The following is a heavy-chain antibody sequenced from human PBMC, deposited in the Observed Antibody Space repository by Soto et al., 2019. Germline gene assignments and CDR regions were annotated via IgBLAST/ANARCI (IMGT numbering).Heavy chain of an antibody. Sequence: ASVKVSCKASGYTFTSYYMHWVRQAPGQGLEWMGIINPSGGSTSYAQKFQGRVTMTRDTSTSTVYMELSSLRSEDTAVYYCARDLSGDYGDYGGCVYWGQGTLVTVSS. CDR2: INPSGGST. J-gene: IGHJ4*02. CDR1: GYTFTSYY. CDR3: ARDLSGDYGDYGGCVY. D-gene: IGHD4-17*01. V-gene: IGHV1-46*01.